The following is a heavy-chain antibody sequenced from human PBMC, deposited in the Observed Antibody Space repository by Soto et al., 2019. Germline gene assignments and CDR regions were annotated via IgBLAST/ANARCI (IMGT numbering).Heavy chain of an antibody. V-gene: IGHV1-8*01. CDR3: ARGINYYDSGDDAFDI. CDR2: MNPNSGNT. Sequence: QVQLVQSGAEVKKPGASVKVSCKASGYTFTSYDINWVRQATGQGLEWMGWMNPNSGNTGYAQKFQGRVTMTRNTSIXTAXMELSSLRSEDTAVYYCARGINYYDSGDDAFDIWGQGTMVTVSS. J-gene: IGHJ3*02. D-gene: IGHD3-10*01. CDR1: GYTFTSYD.